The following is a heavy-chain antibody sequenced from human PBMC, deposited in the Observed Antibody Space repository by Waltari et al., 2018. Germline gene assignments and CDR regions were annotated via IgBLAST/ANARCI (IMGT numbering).Heavy chain of an antibody. CDR2: IGYDGSLK. Sequence: QVLLVESGGRVVQPGKSLTLSCAASGFTFSNYGMHWVRQAPGKGLGWVAVIGYDGSLKYYADSVKGRFTISRDSSKNTLFLQMNSLRVEDTALYYCARSSTVTTGSLDYWGQGTPVSVSS. D-gene: IGHD4-17*01. CDR1: GFTFSNYG. J-gene: IGHJ4*02. CDR3: ARSSTVTTGSLDY. V-gene: IGHV3-33*01.